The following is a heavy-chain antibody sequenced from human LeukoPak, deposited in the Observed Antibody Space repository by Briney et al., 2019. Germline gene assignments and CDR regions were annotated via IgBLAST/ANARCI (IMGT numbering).Heavy chain of an antibody. CDR1: GDSISGFH. J-gene: IGHJ4*02. Sequence: PSETLSLTCTVSGDSISGFHWSWIRQPPGKGLHWICYIYYSGSSNYKPSLKSLVTISVETSKNQFSLKLTSVTAADTAVYYCAREVVAAPGTVDYWGQGTLVTVSS. CDR3: AREVVAAPGTVDY. CDR2: IYYSGSS. V-gene: IGHV4-59*01. D-gene: IGHD6-13*01.